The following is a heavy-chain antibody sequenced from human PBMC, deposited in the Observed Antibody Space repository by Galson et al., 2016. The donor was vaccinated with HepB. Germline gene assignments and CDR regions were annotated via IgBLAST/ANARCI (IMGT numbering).Heavy chain of an antibody. CDR2: IYSGGST. V-gene: IGHV3-66*01. D-gene: IGHD6-19*01. CDR3: ARGPSSILARYFDR. CDR1: GFTVSSNY. J-gene: IGHJ2*01. Sequence: SLRLSCAASGFTVSSNYMSWVRQAPGKGLEWVSVIYSGGSTYYADSVKGRFTISKANSKNTLYLQMSSLRAEDTAVYHCARGPSSILARYFDRWGRGTLVTVSS.